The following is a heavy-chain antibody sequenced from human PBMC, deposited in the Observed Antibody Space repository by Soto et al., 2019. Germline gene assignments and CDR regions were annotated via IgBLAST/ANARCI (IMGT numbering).Heavy chain of an antibody. V-gene: IGHV3-48*02. CDR3: TRDGGGGDRSDY. CDR1: GFAFSYYN. CDR2: ISSSSRTI. Sequence: EVQLVESGGGLVQPGGSLRLSSEASGFAFSYYNMNWVRQAPGRGLEWLSYISSSSRTIYYADSVKGRFTISRDNAKNSLYLQMYSLRDEVTAVYYCTRDGGGGDRSDYWGQGTLVTVSS. D-gene: IGHD2-21*02. J-gene: IGHJ4*02.